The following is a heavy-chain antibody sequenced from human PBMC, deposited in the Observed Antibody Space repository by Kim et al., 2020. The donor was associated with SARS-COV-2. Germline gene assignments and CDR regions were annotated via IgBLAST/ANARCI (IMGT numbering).Heavy chain of an antibody. Sequence: SETLSLTCAVYGGSFSGYYWSWIRQPPGKGLEWIGEINHSGSTNYNPSLKSRVTISVDTSKNQFSLKLSSVTAADTAVYYCARVHNYYGSGSYTAEEDYWGQGTLVTVSS. CDR1: GGSFSGYY. J-gene: IGHJ4*02. CDR3: ARVHNYYGSGSYTAEEDY. V-gene: IGHV4-34*01. D-gene: IGHD3-10*01. CDR2: INHSGST.